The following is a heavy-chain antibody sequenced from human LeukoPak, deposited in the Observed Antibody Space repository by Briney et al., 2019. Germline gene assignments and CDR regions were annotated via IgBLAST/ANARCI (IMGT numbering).Heavy chain of an antibody. CDR1: GFTFSSYA. D-gene: IGHD6-19*01. CDR3: AKAFKWLADFDY. CDR2: ISGSGGST. Sequence: PGRSLRLSCAASGFTFSSYAMSWVRQARGKGLEWVSAISGSGGSTYYADSVKGRFTISRDNSKNTLYLQMNSLRAEDTAVYYCAKAFKWLADFDYWGQGTLVTVSS. V-gene: IGHV3-23*01. J-gene: IGHJ4*02.